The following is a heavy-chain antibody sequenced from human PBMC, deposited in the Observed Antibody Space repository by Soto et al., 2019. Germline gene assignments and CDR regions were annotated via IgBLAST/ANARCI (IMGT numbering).Heavy chain of an antibody. D-gene: IGHD3-22*01. CDR2: ISAYNGNT. CDR3: ARDRHYDSSGYYWDYYYYGMDV. CDR1: GYTFTSYG. V-gene: IGHV1-18*01. J-gene: IGHJ6*02. Sequence: ASVKVSCKASGYTFTSYGISWVRQAPGQGLEWMGWISAYNGNTNYAQKLQGRVTMTTDTSTSTAYVELRSLRSDDTAVYYCARDRHYDSSGYYWDYYYYGMDVWGQGTTVTVSS.